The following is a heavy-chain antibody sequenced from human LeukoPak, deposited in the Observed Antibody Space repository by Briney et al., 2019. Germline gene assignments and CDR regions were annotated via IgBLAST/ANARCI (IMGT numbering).Heavy chain of an antibody. CDR2: MYYSGGT. D-gene: IGHD3-10*01. CDR3: ARQGSEETFDI. CDR1: GGSISSSSYY. J-gene: IGHJ3*02. V-gene: IGHV4-39*01. Sequence: SETLSLTCTVSGGSISSSSYYWGWIRQPPAKGLEWIGNMYYSGGTYYNPSPALKSRVTISVDTSKNQFSLKVSSATAADTAVYYCARQGSEETFDIWGQGTVVTVSS.